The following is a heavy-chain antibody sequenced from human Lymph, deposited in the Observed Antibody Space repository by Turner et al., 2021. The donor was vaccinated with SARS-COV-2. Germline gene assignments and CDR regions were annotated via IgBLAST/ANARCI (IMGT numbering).Heavy chain of an antibody. CDR2: INPSGDST. J-gene: IGHJ4*02. D-gene: IGHD2-15*01. CDR3: ARVGPGGFDY. V-gene: IGHV1-46*01. Sequence: QVQLVQSGAEVTKPGASVKVSCKASGYTFTSYYMHWVRQAPGQGLEWMGIINPSGDSTSYAQKFQGRVTMTRVTSTSTVYMELSSLRSEDTTVYYCARVGPGGFDYWGQGTPVTVSS. CDR1: GYTFTSYY.